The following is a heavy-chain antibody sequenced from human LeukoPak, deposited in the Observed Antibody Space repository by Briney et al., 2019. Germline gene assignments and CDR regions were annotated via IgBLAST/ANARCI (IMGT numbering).Heavy chain of an antibody. V-gene: IGHV1-2*02. CDR1: GYTFTGYY. D-gene: IGHD6-13*01. CDR3: ARVRLAQSTAAGTYYYYYMDV. Sequence: ASVKVSCKASGYTFTGYYMHWVRQAPGQGLEWMGWINPNSGGTNYAQKFQGRVTMTRDTSISTAYMELSRLRSDDTAVYYCARVRLAQSTAAGTYYYYYMDVWGKGTTVTVSS. J-gene: IGHJ6*03. CDR2: INPNSGGT.